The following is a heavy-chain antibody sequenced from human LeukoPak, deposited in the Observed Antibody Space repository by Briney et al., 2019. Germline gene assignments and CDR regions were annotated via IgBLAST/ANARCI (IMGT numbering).Heavy chain of an antibody. CDR3: ARLLYGGKYYFDY. V-gene: IGHV5-51*01. CDR2: IYPGDSDL. CDR1: GYSFTTYW. Sequence: GESLKISCKGSGYSFTTYWIGWVRQMPGEGLEWMGIIYPGDSDLRYRPSFQGQVTISVDKSISTAYLQWSSLKASDTPMYYCARLLYGGKYYFDYWGQGTLVTVSS. J-gene: IGHJ4*02. D-gene: IGHD4-23*01.